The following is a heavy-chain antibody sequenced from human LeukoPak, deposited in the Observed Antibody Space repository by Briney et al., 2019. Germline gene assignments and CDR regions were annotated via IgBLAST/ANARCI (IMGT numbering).Heavy chain of an antibody. Sequence: SETLSLTCAVYGGSFSGYYWCWIRQPPGKGLEWIGEINHSGSTNYNPSLKSRVTISVDTSKNQFSLKLSSVTAADTAVYYCARTVVKLYYFDYWGQGTLVTVSS. CDR1: GGSFSGYY. J-gene: IGHJ4*02. CDR3: ARTVVKLYYFDY. D-gene: IGHD4-23*01. V-gene: IGHV4-34*01. CDR2: INHSGST.